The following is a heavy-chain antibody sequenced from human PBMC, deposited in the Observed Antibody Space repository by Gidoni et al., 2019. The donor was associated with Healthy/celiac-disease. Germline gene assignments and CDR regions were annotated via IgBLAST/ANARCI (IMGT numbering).Heavy chain of an antibody. Sequence: EVQLLESWGGLVHPGGSLRLSCAASGFTFSSYAMSWVRQAPGKGLEWVSAISGSGGSTYYADTVKGRFTISRDNSKNTLYLQMNSLRAEDTAVDYCAKGDYYDSSGYYTRPHYSDYWGQGTLVTVSS. V-gene: IGHV3-23*01. CDR2: ISGSGGST. CDR3: AKGDYYDSSGYYTRPHYSDY. D-gene: IGHD3-22*01. CDR1: GFTFSSYA. J-gene: IGHJ4*02.